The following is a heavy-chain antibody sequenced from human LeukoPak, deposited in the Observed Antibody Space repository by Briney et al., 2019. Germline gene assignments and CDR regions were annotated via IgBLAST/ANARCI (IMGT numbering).Heavy chain of an antibody. V-gene: IGHV3-30-3*01. D-gene: IGHD1-7*01. CDR2: ISYDGSNK. J-gene: IGHJ6*03. CDR3: AKDNHQNSYYYYYMDV. Sequence: GGSLRLSCAASGFTFSSYAMHWVRQAPGKGLEWVAVISYDGSNKYYADSVKGRFTISRDNSKNTLYLQMNSLRAEDTAVYYCAKDNHQNSYYYYYMDVWGKGTTVTVSS. CDR1: GFTFSSYA.